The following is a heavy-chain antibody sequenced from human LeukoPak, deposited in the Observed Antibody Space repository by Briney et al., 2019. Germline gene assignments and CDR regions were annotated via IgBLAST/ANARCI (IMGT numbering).Heavy chain of an antibody. V-gene: IGHV4-30-2*01. Sequence: TSETLSLTCAVSGGSISSGGYSWSWIRQPPGKGLEWIGYIYHSGSTYYNPSLKSRVTISVDRSKNQFSLKLSSVTAADTAVYYCARSGGPDLYGDDGGLYYFDYWGQGTLVTVSS. J-gene: IGHJ4*02. CDR2: IYHSGST. D-gene: IGHD4-23*01. CDR3: ARSGGPDLYGDDGGLYYFDY. CDR1: GGSISSGGYS.